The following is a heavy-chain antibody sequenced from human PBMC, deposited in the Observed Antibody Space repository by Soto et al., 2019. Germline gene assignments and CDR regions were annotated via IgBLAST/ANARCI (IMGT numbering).Heavy chain of an antibody. J-gene: IGHJ4*02. Sequence: QVQLVQSGAEVKKPGASVKVYCKASGYTFTSYDLNWVRQAAGQGLEWMGWMNPNSGNTGYAQKLQGRVTMTRNTSISTAYMELSSLRSDDTAVYYCARERVRRGFVDWGQGPLVTVSS. CDR3: ARERVRRGFVD. CDR2: MNPNSGNT. V-gene: IGHV1-8*01. CDR1: GYTFTSYD. D-gene: IGHD3-10*01.